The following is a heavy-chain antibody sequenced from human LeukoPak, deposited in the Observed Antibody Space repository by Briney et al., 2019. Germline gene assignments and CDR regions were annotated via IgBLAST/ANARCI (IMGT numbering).Heavy chain of an antibody. CDR1: GFTLSRYG. Sequence: GGSLRLSCAASGFTLSRYGMSWVRQTPGKGLEWVSRIDSGDGNAYDADSVKGRFIISRDNSKNTLYLQMNSLRAEDTAIYYCAKRREPVAFGEGLDYWGQGTLVTVSS. D-gene: IGHD3-10*01. J-gene: IGHJ4*02. V-gene: IGHV3-23*01. CDR2: IDSGDGNA. CDR3: AKRREPVAFGEGLDY.